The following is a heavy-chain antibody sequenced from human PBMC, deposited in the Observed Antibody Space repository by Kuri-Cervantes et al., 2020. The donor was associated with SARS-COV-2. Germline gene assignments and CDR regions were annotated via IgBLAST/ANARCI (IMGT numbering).Heavy chain of an antibody. Sequence: SSVNVSRKASGGTFSSYAISWVRQAPGQGLEWMGGIIPIFGPANYAQKSQGSVTITTDESTSTAYMELSSLRSEDTAGYYCARSRFGDYLEAFDIWGQGTMVTVSS. D-gene: IGHD3-10*01. J-gene: IGHJ3*02. CDR2: IIPIFGPA. CDR3: ARSRFGDYLEAFDI. CDR1: GGTFSSYA. V-gene: IGHV1-69*05.